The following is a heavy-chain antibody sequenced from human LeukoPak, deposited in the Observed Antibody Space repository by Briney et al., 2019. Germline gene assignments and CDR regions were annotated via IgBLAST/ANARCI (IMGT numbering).Heavy chain of an antibody. D-gene: IGHD6-19*01. Sequence: GASVKVSCKASGGTFSSYAISWVRQAPGQGLEWMGWISAYNGNTNYAQKLQGRVTMTTDTSTSTAYMELRSLRSDDTAVYYCARAGGQWTIAVAGHWFDPWGQGTLVTVSS. CDR3: ARAGGQWTIAVAGHWFDP. CDR1: GGTFSSYA. J-gene: IGHJ5*02. V-gene: IGHV1-18*01. CDR2: ISAYNGNT.